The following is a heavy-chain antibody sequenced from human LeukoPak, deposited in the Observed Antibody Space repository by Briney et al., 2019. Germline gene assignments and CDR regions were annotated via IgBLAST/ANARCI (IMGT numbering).Heavy chain of an antibody. CDR1: GFTFDDYG. CDR2: INWNGGSP. Sequence: PGGSLRLSCAASGFTFDDYGMSWVRQAPGKGLEWVSGINWNGGSPGYADSVKGRFTISRDKARNSLYLQMNSLRAEDTALYYCARVYYYDSSGFYYFDYWGQGTLVTVSS. CDR3: ARVYYYDSSGFYYFDY. J-gene: IGHJ4*02. D-gene: IGHD3-22*01. V-gene: IGHV3-20*04.